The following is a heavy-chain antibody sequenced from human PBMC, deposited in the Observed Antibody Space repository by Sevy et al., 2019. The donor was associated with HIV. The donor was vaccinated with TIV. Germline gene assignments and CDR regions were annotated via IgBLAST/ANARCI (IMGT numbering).Heavy chain of an antibody. J-gene: IGHJ6*02. CDR2: ISSSSSYI. Sequence: GGSLRLSCAASGFTFSSYSMNWVRRAPGKGLEWVSSISSSSSYIYYADSVKGRFTISRDNAKNSLYLQMNSLRAEDTAVYYCARVYRVVMTLYGMDVWGQGTTVTVSS. D-gene: IGHD3-3*01. V-gene: IGHV3-21*01. CDR3: ARVYRVVMTLYGMDV. CDR1: GFTFSSYS.